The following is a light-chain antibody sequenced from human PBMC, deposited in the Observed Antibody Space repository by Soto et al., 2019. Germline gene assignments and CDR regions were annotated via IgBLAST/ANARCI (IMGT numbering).Light chain of an antibody. CDR3: SSYAASNKFYFL. CDR1: SSDVGGYNY. V-gene: IGLV2-8*01. J-gene: IGLJ3*02. Sequence: QSELTQPPSASGSPGQSVTISCTGTSSDVGGYNYVSWYQQYPGRAPKLMIYEVTKRPSGVPDRFSGSKSGNTASLTVSGLQAEDEADYYCSSYAASNKFYFLFAGGTQLTVL. CDR2: EVT.